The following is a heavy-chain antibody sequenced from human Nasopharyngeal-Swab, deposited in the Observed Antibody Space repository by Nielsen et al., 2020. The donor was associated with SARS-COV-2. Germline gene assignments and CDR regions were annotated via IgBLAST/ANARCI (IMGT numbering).Heavy chain of an antibody. CDR2: ISYRGST. Sequence: SETLSLTCTVSGGSINSGDSCWSWIRQHPGKGLKWIGYISYRGSTYYNPSLKSRVTISVDTSKNQVSLNLSSVTAADTAVYYCARAYRGAGYYYYGMDVWGQGTTVTVSS. V-gene: IGHV4-31*03. CDR1: GGSINSGDSC. CDR3: ARAYRGAGYYYYGMDV. J-gene: IGHJ6*02. D-gene: IGHD1-26*01.